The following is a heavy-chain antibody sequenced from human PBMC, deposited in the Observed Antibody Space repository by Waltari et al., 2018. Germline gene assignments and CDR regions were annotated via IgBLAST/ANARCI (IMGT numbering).Heavy chain of an antibody. J-gene: IGHJ4*02. CDR1: GYTLTESS. V-gene: IGHV1-24*01. Sequence: QVQLVQSGAEVKKPGASVKASCQVSGYTLTESSMHGVRQAPGEGLEWMGGFDPEDGETIYAQKFQGRVTMTEDTSTDTAYMELSSLRSEDTAVYYCATGGRVGAILFDYWGQGTLVTVSS. CDR3: ATGGRVGAILFDY. D-gene: IGHD1-26*01. CDR2: FDPEDGET.